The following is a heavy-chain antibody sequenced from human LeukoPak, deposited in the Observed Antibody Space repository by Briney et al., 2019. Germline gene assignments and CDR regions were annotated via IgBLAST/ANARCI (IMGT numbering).Heavy chain of an antibody. CDR1: GGSFSGYY. J-gene: IGHJ4*02. CDR3: ARCPRSGWLDY. Sequence: PSETLSLTCAVYGGSFSGYYWSWIRQPPGKGLECIGEINHSGNTNYNPSLKSRVTMSVDTSQNQFSLKLSSVTAADTAVYYCARCPRSGWLDYWGQGTLVTVSS. D-gene: IGHD6-19*01. CDR2: INHSGNT. V-gene: IGHV4-34*01.